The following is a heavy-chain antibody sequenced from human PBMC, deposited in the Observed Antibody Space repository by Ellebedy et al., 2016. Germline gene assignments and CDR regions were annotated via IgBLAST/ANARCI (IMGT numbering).Heavy chain of an antibody. CDR3: ARRKSASGAFDI. CDR2: TYYRSKWYN. V-gene: IGHV6-1*01. Sequence: SETLSLTCAISGDSVSSNSATWNWIRQSPSRGLEWLGRTYYRSKWYNDYGVSVKSRIIINPDTSKNQFSLQLNSVTPEDTAVYYCARRKSASGAFDIWGQGTMVTVSS. J-gene: IGHJ3*02. D-gene: IGHD1-14*01. CDR1: GDSVSSNSAT.